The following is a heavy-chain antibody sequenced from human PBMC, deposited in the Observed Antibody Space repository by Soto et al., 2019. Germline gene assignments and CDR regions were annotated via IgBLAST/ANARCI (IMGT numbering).Heavy chain of an antibody. V-gene: IGHV3-23*01. Sequence: AGGSLRLSCAASGFTFSSYAMSWVRQAPGKGLEWVSAISGSGGSTYYADSVKGRFTISRDNSKNTLYLQMNSLRAEDTAVYYCASPHVLRYFDWLLSGDFGMDVWGQGTTVTVSS. CDR1: GFTFSSYA. D-gene: IGHD3-9*01. J-gene: IGHJ6*02. CDR2: ISGSGGST. CDR3: ASPHVLRYFDWLLSGDFGMDV.